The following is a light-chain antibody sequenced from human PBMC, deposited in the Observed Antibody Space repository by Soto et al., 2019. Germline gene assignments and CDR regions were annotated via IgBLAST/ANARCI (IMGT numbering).Light chain of an antibody. V-gene: IGKV3-15*01. CDR1: QSVSSY. CDR2: GAS. Sequence: IVLTQSGGTLSLSPGERATLSCRASQSVSSYLAWYQQKPGQAPRLLIYGASTRATGIPARFSGSGSGTEFTLTIISLQSEDFAVYYCQQYSIWRTFGQGTKVDI. CDR3: QQYSIWRT. J-gene: IGKJ1*01.